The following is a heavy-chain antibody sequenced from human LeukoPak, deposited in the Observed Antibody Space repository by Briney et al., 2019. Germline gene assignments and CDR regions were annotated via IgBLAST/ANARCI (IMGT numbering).Heavy chain of an antibody. V-gene: IGHV3-74*01. D-gene: IGHD5-24*01. CDR2: INGDGSST. CDR1: GFTFSSYW. CDR3: ARAREGYNSSRSGDY. Sequence: GGSLRLSCAASGFTFSSYWMHWVRQAPGKGLVWVSRINGDGSSTSYADSVKGRFTISRDNAKNTLYLQMNSLRAEDTAVYYCARAREGYNSSRSGDYWGQGTLVTVSS. J-gene: IGHJ4*02.